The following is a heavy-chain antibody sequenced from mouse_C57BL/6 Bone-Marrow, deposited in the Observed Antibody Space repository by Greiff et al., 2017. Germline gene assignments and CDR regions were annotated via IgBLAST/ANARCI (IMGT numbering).Heavy chain of an antibody. CDR3: ARGVITTVVDWYFDV. J-gene: IGHJ1*03. V-gene: IGHV5-17*01. Sequence: EVMLVESGGGLVKPGGSLKLSCAASGFTFSHYGMHWVRQAPEKGLEWVAYISSGSSTIYYADTVKGRFTISRDNAKNTLFLQMTSLRSEDTAMYYCARGVITTVVDWYFDVWGTGTTVTVSS. D-gene: IGHD1-1*01. CDR1: GFTFSHYG. CDR2: ISSGSSTI.